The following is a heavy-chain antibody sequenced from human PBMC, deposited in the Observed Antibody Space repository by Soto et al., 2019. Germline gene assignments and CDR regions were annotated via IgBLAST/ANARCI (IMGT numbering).Heavy chain of an antibody. J-gene: IGHJ4*02. CDR1: GFSLSTSGVG. Sequence: QITLKESGPTLVKPTQTLTLTCTFSGFSLSTSGVGVGWIRQPPGKALEWLALIYWDDDKRYSPSLKSRLTITKDTPKNQVVLTMTNMDPVDTATYYCALHEGLVGATNYWGQGTLVTVSS. CDR2: IYWDDDK. D-gene: IGHD1-26*01. V-gene: IGHV2-5*02. CDR3: ALHEGLVGATNY.